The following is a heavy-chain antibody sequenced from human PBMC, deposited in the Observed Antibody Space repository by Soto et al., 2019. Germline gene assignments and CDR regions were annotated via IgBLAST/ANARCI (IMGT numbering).Heavy chain of an antibody. CDR2: ISSSGTTT. V-gene: IGHV3-48*03. J-gene: IGHJ4*02. D-gene: IGHD3-22*01. CDR3: ATGYYQYYFDY. CDR1: GFTFSTYE. Sequence: GGSLRLSCAASGFTFSTYEINWCRQAPGKWLEWVSYISSSGTTTYYADSVKGRFTISRDNAKNSLYLQVNSLRAEDTAVYYCATGYYQYYFDYWGQGTLVTVSS.